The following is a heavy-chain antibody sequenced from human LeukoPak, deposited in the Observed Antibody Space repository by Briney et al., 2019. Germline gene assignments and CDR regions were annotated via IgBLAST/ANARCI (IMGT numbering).Heavy chain of an antibody. D-gene: IGHD2-21*01. CDR2: ISSSSSYI. V-gene: IGHV3-21*01. CDR3: ARLIDSAFDI. J-gene: IGHJ3*02. Sequence: GGSLRLSCAASGFAFSSYSMNWVRQAPGKGLEWVSSISSSSSYIYYADSVKGRFTISRDNAKNSLYLQMNSLRAEDTAVYYCARLIDSAFDIWGQGTMVTVSS. CDR1: GFAFSSYS.